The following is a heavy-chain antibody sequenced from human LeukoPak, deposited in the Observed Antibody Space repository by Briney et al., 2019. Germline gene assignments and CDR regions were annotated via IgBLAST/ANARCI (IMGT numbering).Heavy chain of an antibody. Sequence: PGGSLRLSCAASGFTFSDYGIHWVRQAPGKGLEWVGVIYSDGSNKYFIDSVKGRFTISRDDSKNTVFLQMNSLRVDDTSVYYCARDLKSGYMDSWRQGTLVTVSS. CDR2: IYSDGSNK. D-gene: IGHD3-3*01. CDR1: GFTFSDYG. J-gene: IGHJ4*02. V-gene: IGHV3-33*01. CDR3: ARDLKSGYMDS.